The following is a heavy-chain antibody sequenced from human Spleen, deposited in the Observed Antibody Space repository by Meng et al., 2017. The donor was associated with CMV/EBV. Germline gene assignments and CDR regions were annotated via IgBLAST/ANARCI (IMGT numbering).Heavy chain of an antibody. J-gene: IGHJ4*02. CDR1: GYNFTGYY. CDR3: ARRVGGLDV. Sequence: ASVKVSCKASGYNFTGYYMHWVRQAPGQGLEWMGWINPNSGGTSYAQKFQGRVTMTGDTSITTAYLELSRLRSDDMAVYYCARRVGGLDVWGQGTLVTVSS. D-gene: IGHD3/OR15-3a*01. CDR2: INPNSGGT. V-gene: IGHV1-2*02.